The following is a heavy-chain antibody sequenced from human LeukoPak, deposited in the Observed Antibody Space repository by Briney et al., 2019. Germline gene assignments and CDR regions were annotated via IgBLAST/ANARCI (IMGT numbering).Heavy chain of an antibody. D-gene: IGHD2-21*02. J-gene: IGHJ4*02. V-gene: IGHV5-51*01. CDR2: IYPGDSDT. CDR3: ARQAYCGGDCYPYFDY. CDR1: GYSFTSYW. Sequence: GESLKISCKGSGYSFTSYWIGWVRQMPGKGLEWMGIIYPGDSDTRYSPSFQGQVTISADKSISTAYLQWSSLKASDTAMYYCARQAYCGGDCYPYFDYWGQGTLVTVS.